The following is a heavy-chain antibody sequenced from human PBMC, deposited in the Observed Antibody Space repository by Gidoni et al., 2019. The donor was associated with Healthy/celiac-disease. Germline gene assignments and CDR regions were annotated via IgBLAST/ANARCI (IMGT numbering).Heavy chain of an antibody. V-gene: IGHV4-34*01. J-gene: IGHJ5*02. Sequence: QVQLQQWGAGLLKPSETLSLTCAVYGVSFSGFYWSWIRQSPGKGLEWIGEISHSGSTNYNPSLKSRVTISVDTSKNQFSLKLRSVTAADTAAYYCARADRSIGGCFDPWGQGTLVTVSS. D-gene: IGHD3-16*01. CDR1: GVSFSGFY. CDR2: ISHSGST. CDR3: ARADRSIGGCFDP.